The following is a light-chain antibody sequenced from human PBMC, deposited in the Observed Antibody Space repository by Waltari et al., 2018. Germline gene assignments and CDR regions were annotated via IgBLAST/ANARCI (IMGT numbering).Light chain of an antibody. J-gene: IGKJ3*01. V-gene: IGKV1-9*01. CDR3: QQLYSFPCT. CDR2: AAS. CDR1: QGISNY. Sequence: DIQLTQSPSFLSASVGDSVTITCRASQGISNYLAWYQQEPGKAPKLLIYAASTLQPGVPSRFSGSGSGTEFTLTINNLPPEDFATYYCQQLYSFPCTFGPGTKVDVK.